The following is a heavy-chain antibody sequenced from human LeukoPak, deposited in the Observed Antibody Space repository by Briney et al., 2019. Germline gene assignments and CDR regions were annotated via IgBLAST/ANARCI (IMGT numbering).Heavy chain of an antibody. D-gene: IGHD5-12*01. J-gene: IGHJ6*02. CDR3: ARISGYNFYYYYGMDV. CDR2: INHSGST. V-gene: IGHV4-34*01. CDR1: GGSFSGYY. Sequence: PSETLSLTCAVYGGSFSGYYWSWIRQPPGKRLEWIGEINHSGSTNYNPSLKSRVTISVDTSKNQFSLKLSSVTAADTAVYYCARISGYNFYYYYGMDVWGQGTTVTVSS.